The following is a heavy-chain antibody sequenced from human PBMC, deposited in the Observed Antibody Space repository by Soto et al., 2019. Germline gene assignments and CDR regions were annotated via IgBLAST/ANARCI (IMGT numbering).Heavy chain of an antibody. V-gene: IGHV4-59*01. Sequence: SATLSLTCTVSGGSISSYYWSWIRQPPGKGLEWIGYIYYSGSTNYNPSLKSRVTISVDTSKNQFSLKLSSVTAADTAVYYCAREMRAGFLEIFDPWGQGTLVTVSS. CDR3: AREMRAGFLEIFDP. CDR2: IYYSGST. J-gene: IGHJ5*02. CDR1: GGSISSYY. D-gene: IGHD3-3*01.